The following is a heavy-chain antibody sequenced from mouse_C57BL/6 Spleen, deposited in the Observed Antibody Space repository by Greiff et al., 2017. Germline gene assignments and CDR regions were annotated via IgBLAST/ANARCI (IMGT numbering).Heavy chain of an antibody. CDR3: ARFPYGNSWYFYV. V-gene: IGHV1-55*01. D-gene: IGHD2-10*02. J-gene: IGHJ1*03. CDR2: IYPGTGST. Sequence: QVQLQQPGAELVNPGASVKMSCKAPGYTFTRYWITWVKQRPGQGLEWIGDIYPGTGSTNYNEKFKSKATLTVDPSSSTASMQLSSLTSEDSAVYYCARFPYGNSWYFYVWGTGTTVTVSS. CDR1: GYTFTRYW.